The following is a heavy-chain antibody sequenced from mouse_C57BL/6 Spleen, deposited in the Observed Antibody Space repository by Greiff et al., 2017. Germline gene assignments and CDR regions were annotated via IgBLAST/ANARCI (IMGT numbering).Heavy chain of an antibody. D-gene: IGHD2-1*01. CDR2: IDPSDSYT. Sequence: QVQLQQPGAELVMPGASVKLSCKASGYTFTSYWMHWVKQRPGQGLEWIGEIDPSDSYTNYNQKFKGKNTLTVDKSSSTAYIQHSSLTSEDSAVYYCARGYYGNLYFGYWGQGTTLTVSS. J-gene: IGHJ2*01. CDR3: ARGYYGNLYFGY. CDR1: GYTFTSYW. V-gene: IGHV1-69*01.